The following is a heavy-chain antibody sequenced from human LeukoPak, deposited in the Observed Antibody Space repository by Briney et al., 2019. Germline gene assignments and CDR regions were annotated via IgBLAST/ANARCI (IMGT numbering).Heavy chain of an antibody. J-gene: IGHJ4*02. Sequence: SETLSLTCTVSGGSISTYYWNWIRQPPGKALEWIGYIYNGGTTNYNPSLKSRVTISVDTSKDQFSLKLSSVTAADTAVYYCARAAYYYDSSGGGYYFDYWGQGTLVTVSS. CDR2: IYNGGTT. CDR3: ARAAYYYDSSGGGYYFDY. V-gene: IGHV4-59*01. D-gene: IGHD3-22*01. CDR1: GGSISTYY.